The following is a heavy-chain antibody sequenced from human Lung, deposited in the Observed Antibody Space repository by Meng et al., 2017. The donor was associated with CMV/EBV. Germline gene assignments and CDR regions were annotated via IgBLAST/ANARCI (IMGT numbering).Heavy chain of an antibody. D-gene: IGHD6-13*01. CDR3: ARDSGYQQGLDY. Sequence: CAVSGGSIRISTWWSWVRQPPGKGVEWIGEIYHSGSTNYNPSLKSRVTISVDKSKNQFSLKLSSVTAADTAVYYCARDSGYQQGLDYWGQGTLVTVSS. V-gene: IGHV4-4*02. CDR2: IYHSGST. J-gene: IGHJ4*02. CDR1: GGSIRISTW.